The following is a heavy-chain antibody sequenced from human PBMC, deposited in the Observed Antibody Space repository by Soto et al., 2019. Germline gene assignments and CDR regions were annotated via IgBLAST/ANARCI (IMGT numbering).Heavy chain of an antibody. J-gene: IGHJ5*02. CDR2: IDPSNSYT. CDR1: GYSFTSYW. V-gene: IGHV5-10-1*01. CDR3: ASLLVYGDSTPP. Sequence: GESLKISCKGSGYSFTSYWITWVRQMPGKGLEWMGRIDPSNSYTNYSPSFQGHVTISADKSISTAYLQWSSLKASDTAMYYCASLLVYGDSTPPWGQGTLVTVSS. D-gene: IGHD4-17*01.